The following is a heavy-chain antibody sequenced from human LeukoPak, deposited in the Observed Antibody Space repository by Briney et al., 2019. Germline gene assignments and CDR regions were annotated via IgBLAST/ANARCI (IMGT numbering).Heavy chain of an antibody. J-gene: IGHJ4*02. V-gene: IGHV3-7*01. CDR3: ARDLGGSQDY. CDR2: IKQDGGGK. D-gene: IGHD3-10*01. Sequence: GGSLRLSCVASGFTFSSYGMSWVRQAPGKGLEWVASIKQDGGGKYYVDSVKGRFTISRDNAKNSLYLQMNSLRAEGTAVYYCARDLGGSQDYWGQGTLVTVSS. CDR1: GFTFSSYG.